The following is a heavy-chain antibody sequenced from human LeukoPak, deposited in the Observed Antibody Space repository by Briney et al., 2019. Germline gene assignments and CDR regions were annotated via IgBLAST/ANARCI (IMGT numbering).Heavy chain of an antibody. Sequence: GGSLRLSCAASGFTVSRYYMSWVRQAPGKGLEWVSVIYSGGSTYYADSVKGRFTISRDTSKNTVYLQMNSLRVEDTAVYYCARDDMDVWGQGTTVTVSS. CDR1: GFTVSRYY. J-gene: IGHJ6*02. CDR3: ARDDMDV. V-gene: IGHV3-66*01. CDR2: IYSGGST.